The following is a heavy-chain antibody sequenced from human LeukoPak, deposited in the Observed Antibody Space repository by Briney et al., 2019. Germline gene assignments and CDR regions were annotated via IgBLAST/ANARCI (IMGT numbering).Heavy chain of an antibody. Sequence: PSETLSLTCTVSGVSISSYYWSWIRQSPGKGLEWIGYIHYSGNSNYNPSLKSRVTMSVDTSKNQLSLKLSFVTAADTAVYYCARYVACFDYWGQGALVTVS. CDR3: ARYVACFDY. V-gene: IGHV4-59*08. CDR2: IHYSGNS. CDR1: GVSISSYY. D-gene: IGHD3-16*01. J-gene: IGHJ4*02.